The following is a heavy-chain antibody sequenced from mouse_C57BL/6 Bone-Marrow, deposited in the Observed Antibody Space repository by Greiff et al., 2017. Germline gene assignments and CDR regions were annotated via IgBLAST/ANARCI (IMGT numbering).Heavy chain of an antibody. CDR3: ARPGFYAMDY. Sequence: EVKLMESGGGLVKPGGSLKLSCAASGFTFSDYGMHWVRQAPETGLEWVAYISSGSSTIYYADTVKGRFTISRDNAKNTLFLQMTSLRSEDTAMYYCARPGFYAMDYWGQGTSGTVSS. CDR2: ISSGSSTI. D-gene: IGHD4-1*01. J-gene: IGHJ4*01. V-gene: IGHV5-17*01. CDR1: GFTFSDYG.